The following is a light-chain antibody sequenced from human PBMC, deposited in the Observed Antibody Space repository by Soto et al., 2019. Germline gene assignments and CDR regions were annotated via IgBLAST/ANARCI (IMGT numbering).Light chain of an antibody. CDR3: LQDYNYPWT. V-gene: IGKV1-6*01. Sequence: AIQMTQTPSSLSASIGGRVSSTCRASQGIRNDLGWYQQKPGEAPKLLIHAASSLQSGVPSRFSGSGSGTDFALTISSLQPEDFATYYCLQDYNYPWTFGQGTKVDIK. CDR1: QGIRND. CDR2: AAS. J-gene: IGKJ1*01.